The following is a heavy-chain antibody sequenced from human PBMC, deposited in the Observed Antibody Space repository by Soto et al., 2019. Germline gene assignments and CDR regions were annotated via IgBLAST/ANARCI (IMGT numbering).Heavy chain of an antibody. D-gene: IGHD3-22*01. CDR3: STRAYDTNGYYRFDP. Sequence: PSETLSLTCGVYGGSFIGHSWTWIRQSPGKGLEWIGDINHSGRVNYSPSLKSRVTISLDTSKNQFSLTLSAVTAADTAMYYCSTRAYDTNGYYRFDPWGQGTLVTVSS. J-gene: IGHJ5*01. CDR1: GGSFIGHS. CDR2: INHSGRV. V-gene: IGHV4-34*01.